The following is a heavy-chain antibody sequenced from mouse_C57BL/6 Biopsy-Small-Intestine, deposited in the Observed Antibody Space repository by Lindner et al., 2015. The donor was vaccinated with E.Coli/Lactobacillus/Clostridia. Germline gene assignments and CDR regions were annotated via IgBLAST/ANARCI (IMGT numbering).Heavy chain of an antibody. CDR2: INSNTGGT. CDR3: ARDGPGRGTVDFDY. V-gene: IGHV1-18*01. J-gene: IGHJ4*01. Sequence: SVKVSCKVSGYPFSDYYMHWVRQAPGQGLEWMGRINSNTGGTNYAQKFQGKVTMTRDTSISTAYMELSSLRSDDTAVYYCARDGPGRGTVDFDYWGQGTLVTVSS. CDR1: GYPFSDYY. D-gene: IGHD1-1*02.